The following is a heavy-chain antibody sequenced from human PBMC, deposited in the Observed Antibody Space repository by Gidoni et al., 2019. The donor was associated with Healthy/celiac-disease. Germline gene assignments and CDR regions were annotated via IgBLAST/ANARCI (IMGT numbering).Heavy chain of an antibody. J-gene: IGHJ6*02. CDR2: INPNSGGT. V-gene: IGHV1-2*02. CDR3: ARDHLLFFYAAGYYGMDV. Sequence: VQLVQSGAEVKKPGASVKVSCKASGYTLTGYYLHWVRQAPGQGLEWMGWINPNSGGTNYAQKFQGRATMTRDTSSSTAYMELSRLRSDDTAVYYCARDHLLFFYAAGYYGMDVWGQGTTVTVSS. CDR1: GYTLTGYY. D-gene: IGHD2-2*01.